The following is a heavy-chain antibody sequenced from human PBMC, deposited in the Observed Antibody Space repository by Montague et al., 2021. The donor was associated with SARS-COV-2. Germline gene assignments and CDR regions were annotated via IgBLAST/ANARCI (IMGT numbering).Heavy chain of an antibody. V-gene: IGHV4-39*07. CDR1: GGSISSYHHY. D-gene: IGHD3-3*01. CDR3: ARDPWRITIFGVVTRYGMDV. Sequence: SETLSLTCTVSGGSISSYHHYWGWIRQPPGKGLEWIGAMYYSGSTWLNPSLKSRVTISVDTSKNQFSLKPSSVTAADTVVYYCARDPWRITIFGVVTRYGMDVWGQGTTVTVSS. J-gene: IGHJ6*02. CDR2: MYYSGST.